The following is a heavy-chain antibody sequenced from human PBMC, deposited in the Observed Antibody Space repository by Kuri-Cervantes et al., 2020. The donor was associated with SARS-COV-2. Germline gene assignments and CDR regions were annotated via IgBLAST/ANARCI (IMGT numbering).Heavy chain of an antibody. Sequence: GGSLRLSCAASGFTFSSYWMSWVRQAPGKGLEWVANIKQDGSEKYYVDSVKGRFTISRDNAKNSLYLQMNSLRAEDTAVYYCAREGVDIVGAPHDAFDIWGQGTMV. J-gene: IGHJ3*02. CDR3: AREGVDIVGAPHDAFDI. CDR1: GFTFSSYW. V-gene: IGHV3-7*01. D-gene: IGHD1-26*01. CDR2: IKQDGSEK.